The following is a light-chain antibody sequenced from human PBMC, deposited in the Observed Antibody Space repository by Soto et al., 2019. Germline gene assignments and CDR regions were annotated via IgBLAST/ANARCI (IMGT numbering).Light chain of an antibody. CDR1: ESLLHTDGNAH. V-gene: IGKV2-30*02. CDR2: RVS. CDR3: MQATHWPGT. Sequence: DVVMTQSPLSLSVTLGQPASISCRSSESLLHTDGNAHLNWFQQRPGQSPRRLIYRVSKRDSGVPDGFSGSGSDTDFTLKINRVESEDVAVYFCMQATHWPGTFGQGTKVDIK. J-gene: IGKJ1*01.